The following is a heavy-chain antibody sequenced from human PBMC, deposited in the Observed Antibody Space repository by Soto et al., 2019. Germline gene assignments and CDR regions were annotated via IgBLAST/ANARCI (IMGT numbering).Heavy chain of an antibody. CDR3: ARHYSSGSRNWFDS. CDR1: GGSINSSSYF. CDR2: IYYSGST. V-gene: IGHV4-39*01. Sequence: SETLSLTCSVSGGSINSSSYFWGWVRQPPGKGLEWIGSIYYSGSTYYNPSLRSRVTISVDTSKNQFSLKLSSVTAADTAVFYCARHYSSGSRNWFDSWGQGTLVTVSS. J-gene: IGHJ5*01. D-gene: IGHD6-19*01.